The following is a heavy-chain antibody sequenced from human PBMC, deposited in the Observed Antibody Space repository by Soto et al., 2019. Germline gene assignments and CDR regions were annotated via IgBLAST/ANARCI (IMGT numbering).Heavy chain of an antibody. D-gene: IGHD2-21*02. J-gene: IGHJ4*02. CDR3: ARVAYCGGDCYSTYYFDY. CDR1: GGTFSSYA. CDR2: IIPIFGTA. Sequence: QVQLVQSGAEVKKPGSSVKVSCKASGGTFSSYAISWVRQAPGQGLEWMGGIIPIFGTANYAQKFQGRVTITADESTSTAYMELSSRRSEDTAVYYCARVAYCGGDCYSTYYFDYWGQGTLVTVSS. V-gene: IGHV1-69*12.